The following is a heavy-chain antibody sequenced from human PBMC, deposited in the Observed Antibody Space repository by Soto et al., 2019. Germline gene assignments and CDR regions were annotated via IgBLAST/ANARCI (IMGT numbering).Heavy chain of an antibody. Sequence: ASGTLSPTSPVSCGSISSWGFFWRWIRHRPGQGLEWIGYIYYSGSTYYNPSLKSRVTISVDTSKNQFSLKLSSVTAADTAVYYCARASYGSGSYHDYWGQGTLVTVSS. D-gene: IGHD3-10*01. V-gene: IGHV4-30-4*01. CDR1: CGSISSWGFF. CDR3: ARASYGSGSYHDY. CDR2: IYYSGST. J-gene: IGHJ4*02.